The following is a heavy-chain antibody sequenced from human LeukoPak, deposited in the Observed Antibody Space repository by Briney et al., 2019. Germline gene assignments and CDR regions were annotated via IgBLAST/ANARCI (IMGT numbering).Heavy chain of an antibody. J-gene: IGHJ3*02. Sequence: GGSLRLSCAAPGFTFSDYYMSWIRQAPGKGLEWGSYISSSVSTIYYADSVKSRFTISRDNAKNSLYLQMNSLRAEDTAVYYCASNIAVAGNAFDIWGQGTMVTVSS. CDR2: ISSSVSTI. V-gene: IGHV3-11*04. D-gene: IGHD6-19*01. CDR3: ASNIAVAGNAFDI. CDR1: GFTFSDYY.